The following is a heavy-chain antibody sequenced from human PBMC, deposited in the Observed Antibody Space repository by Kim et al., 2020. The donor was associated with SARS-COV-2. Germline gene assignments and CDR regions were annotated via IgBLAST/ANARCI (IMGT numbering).Heavy chain of an antibody. CDR3: ARDVWAAAGTDY. CDR2: IWYDGSNK. CDR1: GFTFSSYG. J-gene: IGHJ4*02. D-gene: IGHD6-13*01. Sequence: GGSLRLSCAASGFTFSSYGMHWVRQAPGKGLEWVAVIWYDGSNKYYADSVKGRFTISRDNSKNTLYLQMNSLRAEDTAVYYCARDVWAAAGTDYWGQGTLVTVSS. V-gene: IGHV3-33*01.